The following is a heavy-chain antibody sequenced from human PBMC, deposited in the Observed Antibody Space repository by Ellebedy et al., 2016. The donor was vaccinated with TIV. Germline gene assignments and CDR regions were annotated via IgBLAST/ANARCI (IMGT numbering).Heavy chain of an antibody. Sequence: SQTLSLTCALSGDSVSSNSAAWNWIRQSPSRGLEWLGRTYYRSKWYNDYAVSVKSRITINPDTSKNQFSLKLSSVTAADTAVYYCATERIATAATGDYWGQGTLVTVSS. J-gene: IGHJ4*02. CDR2: TYYRSKWYN. CDR1: GDSVSSNSAA. CDR3: ATERIATAATGDY. D-gene: IGHD6-13*01. V-gene: IGHV6-1*01.